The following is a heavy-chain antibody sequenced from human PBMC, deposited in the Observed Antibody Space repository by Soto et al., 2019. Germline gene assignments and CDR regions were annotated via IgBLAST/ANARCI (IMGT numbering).Heavy chain of an antibody. Sequence: TSETLSLTCTVSGGSISSYYWSWIRQPPGKGLEWIGYIYYSGSTNYNPSLKSRVTISVDTSKNQFSLKLSSVTAADTAVYYCARLAYYYGSGSYPYYYYYMDVWGKGTTVTVSS. CDR2: IYYSGST. CDR1: GGSISSYY. D-gene: IGHD3-10*01. J-gene: IGHJ6*03. CDR3: ARLAYYYGSGSYPYYYYYMDV. V-gene: IGHV4-59*08.